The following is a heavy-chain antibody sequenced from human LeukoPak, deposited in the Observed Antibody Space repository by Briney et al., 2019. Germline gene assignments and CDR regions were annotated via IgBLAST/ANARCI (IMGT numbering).Heavy chain of an antibody. Sequence: ASVKVSCKASGGTFSSYAISWVRQAPGQGLEWMGGIIPIFGTANYAQKFQGRVTITTDESTSTAYMELSSLRSEDTAVYYCARAPAPTGGADYWGQGTLVTVSS. CDR3: ARAPAPTGGADY. CDR2: IIPIFGTA. D-gene: IGHD3-16*01. J-gene: IGHJ4*02. V-gene: IGHV1-69*05. CDR1: GGTFSSYA.